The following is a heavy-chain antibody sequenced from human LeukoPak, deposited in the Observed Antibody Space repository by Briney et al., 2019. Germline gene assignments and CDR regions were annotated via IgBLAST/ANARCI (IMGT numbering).Heavy chain of an antibody. CDR3: ARELATVVTFDY. CDR2: IKSDGSSV. CDR1: GFSFSNYW. J-gene: IGHJ4*02. Sequence: PGGSLRLSCAASGFSFSNYWMHWVRQVPGKGLVWVSRIKSDGSSVKYADSVKGRLTISRDNAKNTLYLQMNGLRSEDTAVYYCARELATVVTFDYWGQGALVTVSS. V-gene: IGHV3-74*03. D-gene: IGHD4-23*01.